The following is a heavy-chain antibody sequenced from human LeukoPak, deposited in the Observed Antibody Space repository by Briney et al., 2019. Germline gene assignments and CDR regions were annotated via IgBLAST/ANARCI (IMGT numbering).Heavy chain of an antibody. CDR3: ASSPSMIRGVIIRHY. CDR2: ISGSGGST. V-gene: IGHV3-23*01. J-gene: IGHJ4*02. D-gene: IGHD3-10*01. Sequence: PGGSLRLSCAASGFTFSSYAMSWVRQAPGKGLEWVSAISGSGGSTYYADSVKGRFTISRDNAKNSLYLQMNSLRAEDTAVYYCASSPSMIRGVIIRHYWGQGTLVTVSS. CDR1: GFTFSSYA.